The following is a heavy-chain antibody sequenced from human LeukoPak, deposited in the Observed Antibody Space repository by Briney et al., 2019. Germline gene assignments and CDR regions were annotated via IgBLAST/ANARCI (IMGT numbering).Heavy chain of an antibody. V-gene: IGHV1-69*06. CDR2: IIPIFGTA. D-gene: IGHD6-13*01. CDR3: AREIAAAATGY. J-gene: IGHJ4*02. Sequence: GASVKVSCKASGGTFSSYAISWVRQAPGQGLEWMGGIIPIFGTANYAQKFQGRVTITADKSTSTAYMELSSLRSEDTAVYHCAREIAAAATGYWGQGTLVTVSS. CDR1: GGTFSSYA.